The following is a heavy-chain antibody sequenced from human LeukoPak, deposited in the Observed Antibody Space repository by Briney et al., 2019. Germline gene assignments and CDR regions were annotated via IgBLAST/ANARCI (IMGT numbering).Heavy chain of an antibody. CDR3: ARSPLLSYGMDV. Sequence: SETLSLTCTVSGDSTSRHYWSWIRQPPGKGLEWIGYIYYSGSTNYSPSLKSRVSISGDTSKKQFSLKLSSVTAADTAVYYCARSPLLSYGMDVWGQGTTVTVSS. CDR2: IYYSGST. D-gene: IGHD3-10*01. J-gene: IGHJ6*02. CDR1: GDSTSRHY. V-gene: IGHV4-59*11.